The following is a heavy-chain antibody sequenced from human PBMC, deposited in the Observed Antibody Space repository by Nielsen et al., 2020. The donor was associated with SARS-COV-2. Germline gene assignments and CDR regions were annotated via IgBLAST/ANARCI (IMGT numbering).Heavy chain of an antibody. CDR3: ARGQIGFGELLPFDP. D-gene: IGHD3-10*01. CDR2: IYYSGST. Sequence: WIRQPPGKGLEWIGYIYYSGSTNYNPSLKSRVTISVDTSKNQFSLKLSSVTAADTAVYYCARGQIGFGELLPFDPWGQGTLVTVSS. J-gene: IGHJ5*02. V-gene: IGHV4-59*12.